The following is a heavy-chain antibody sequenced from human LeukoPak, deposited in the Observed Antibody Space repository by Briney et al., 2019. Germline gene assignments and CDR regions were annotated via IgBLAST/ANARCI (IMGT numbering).Heavy chain of an antibody. CDR1: GGSFSGYY. CDR2: INHSGST. Sequence: PSETLSLTCAVYGGSFSGYYWSWIRQPPGKGLEGIGEINHSGSTNYNPSLKSRVTISVDTSKNQFSLKLSSVTAADTAVYYCARGPVVVVAATTYFDYWGQGTLVTVSS. J-gene: IGHJ4*02. CDR3: ARGPVVVVAATTYFDY. D-gene: IGHD2-15*01. V-gene: IGHV4-34*01.